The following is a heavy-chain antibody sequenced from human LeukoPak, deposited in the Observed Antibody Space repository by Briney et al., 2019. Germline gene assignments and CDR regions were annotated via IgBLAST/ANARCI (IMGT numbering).Heavy chain of an antibody. CDR1: GGSISSGDYY. V-gene: IGHV4-30-4*01. CDR3: ARGGGYSSSLGDY. CDR2: IYYSGST. D-gene: IGHD6-13*01. J-gene: IGHJ4*02. Sequence: SQTLSLTCTVSGGSISSGDYYWSWIRQPPGKGLEWIGYIYYSGSTYYNPPLKSRVTISVDPSKNQFSLKLSSVTAADTAVYYCARGGGYSSSLGDYWGQGTLVTVSS.